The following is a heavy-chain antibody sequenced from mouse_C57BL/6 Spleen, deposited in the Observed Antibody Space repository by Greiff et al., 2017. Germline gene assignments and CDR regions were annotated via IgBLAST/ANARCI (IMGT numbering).Heavy chain of an antibody. J-gene: IGHJ4*01. CDR2: IHPNSGST. V-gene: IGHV1-64*01. CDR1: GYTFTSYW. CDR3: ARYRGDAMDY. D-gene: IGHD2-12*01. Sequence: QVQLKQPGAELVKPGASVKLSCKASGYTFTSYWMHWVKQRPGQGLEWIGMIHPNSGSTNYNEKFKSKATLTVDKSSSTAYMQLSSLTSEDSAVYYCARYRGDAMDYWGQGTSVTVSS.